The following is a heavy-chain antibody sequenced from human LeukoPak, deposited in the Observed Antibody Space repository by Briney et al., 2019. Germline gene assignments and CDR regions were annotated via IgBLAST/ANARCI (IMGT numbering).Heavy chain of an antibody. J-gene: IGHJ4*02. V-gene: IGHV3-49*03. CDR3: TRDLLAGDYYGSGNLGY. Sequence: GGPLSLSCRASGFSLGEEDMSGLRRAPGKGLEGVGFIRTKAYGRTTENAASVKGRFTISRDDSKSIGYLQMNSLKTEDTAVYYCTRDLLAGDYYGSGNLGYWGQGTLVTVSS. CDR1: GFSLGEED. D-gene: IGHD3-10*01. CDR2: IRTKAYGRTT.